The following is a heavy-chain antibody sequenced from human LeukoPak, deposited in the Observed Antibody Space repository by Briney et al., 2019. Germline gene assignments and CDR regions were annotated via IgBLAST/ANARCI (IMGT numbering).Heavy chain of an antibody. D-gene: IGHD6-19*01. Sequence: PGGSLRLSCAASGFTFSDYYMSWIRQASGKGLEWVSYISSSGSTIYYADSVKGRFTISRDNAKNSLYLQMNSLRAEDTAVYYCARDREQWLVVSVGSFDYWGQGTLVTVSS. CDR1: GFTFSDYY. V-gene: IGHV3-11*04. CDR2: ISSSGSTI. J-gene: IGHJ4*02. CDR3: ARDREQWLVVSVGSFDY.